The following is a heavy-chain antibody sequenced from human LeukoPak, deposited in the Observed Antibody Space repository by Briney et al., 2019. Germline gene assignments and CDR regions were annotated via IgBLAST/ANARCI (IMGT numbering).Heavy chain of an antibody. J-gene: IGHJ6*02. CDR1: GGSFSGYY. V-gene: IGHV4-34*01. CDR2: INHSGST. D-gene: IGHD2-2*02. Sequence: PSETLSLTCAVYGGSFSGYYWSWIRQPPGKGLEWIGEINHSGSTNYNPSLKSRVTISVDTFKNQFSLKLSSVTAADTAVYYCARGRCSSTSCYTPFYYYYGMDVWGQGTTVTVSS. CDR3: ARGRCSSTSCYTPFYYYYGMDV.